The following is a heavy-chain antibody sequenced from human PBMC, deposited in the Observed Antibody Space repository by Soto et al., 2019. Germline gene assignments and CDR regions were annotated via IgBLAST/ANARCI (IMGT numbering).Heavy chain of an antibody. CDR2: IYYSGST. J-gene: IGHJ5*02. V-gene: IGHV4-39*01. Sequence: PSETLSLTCTVSGGSISSYYWGWIRQPPGKGLEWIGSIYYSGSTYYNPSLKSRVTISVDTSKNQFSLKLNSMTAADTAVYYCARGSSGSYSWLDPWGQGTLVTVSS. CDR1: GGSISSYY. D-gene: IGHD1-26*01. CDR3: ARGSSGSYSWLDP.